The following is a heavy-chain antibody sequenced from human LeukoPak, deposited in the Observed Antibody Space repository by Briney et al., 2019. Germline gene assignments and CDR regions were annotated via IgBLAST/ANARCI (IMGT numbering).Heavy chain of an antibody. CDR1: GFTFSSYW. D-gene: IGHD5-12*01. CDR3: ARNPNSGYDNFDY. V-gene: IGHV3-7*01. CDR2: IKQDGSEK. Sequence: GGSLRLSCAASGFTFSSYWMSWVRQAPGKGLEWVANIKQDGSEKYYVDSVKGRFTISRGNAKNSLYLQMNSLRAEDTAVYYCARNPNSGYDNFDYWGQGTLVTVSS. J-gene: IGHJ4*02.